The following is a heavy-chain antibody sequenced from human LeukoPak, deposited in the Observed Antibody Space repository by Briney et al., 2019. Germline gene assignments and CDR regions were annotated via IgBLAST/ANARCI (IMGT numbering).Heavy chain of an antibody. CDR2: IYPGDSDT. CDR3: ARHARYYGSGGDY. V-gene: IGHV5-51*01. CDR1: GYIFTSYW. D-gene: IGHD3-10*01. Sequence: GESLKISCKGSGYIFTSYWIGWVRQMPGKGLEWVGIIYPGDSDTKYSPSFQGQVTISADKSISTAYLQWSSLKASDTAMYYCARHARYYGSGGDYWGQGTLVTVSS. J-gene: IGHJ4*02.